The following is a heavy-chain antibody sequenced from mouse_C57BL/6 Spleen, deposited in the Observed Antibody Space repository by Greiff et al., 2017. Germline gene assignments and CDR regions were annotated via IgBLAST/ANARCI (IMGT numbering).Heavy chain of an antibody. CDR1: GFTFSDYG. J-gene: IGHJ2*01. Sequence: EVKVVESGGGLVKPGGSLKLSCAASGFTFSDYGMHWVRQAPEKGLEWVAYISSGSSTIYYADTVKGRFTISRDNAKNTLFLQMTSLRSEDTAMYYCARLTGPRDYWGQGTTLTVSS. CDR2: ISSGSSTI. V-gene: IGHV5-17*01. D-gene: IGHD4-1*01. CDR3: ARLTGPRDY.